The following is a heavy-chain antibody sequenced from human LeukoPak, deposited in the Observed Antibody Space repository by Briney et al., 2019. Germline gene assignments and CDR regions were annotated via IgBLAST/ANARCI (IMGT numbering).Heavy chain of an antibody. D-gene: IGHD4-23*01. CDR1: GFTFSSYW. CDR2: INSDRSTT. V-gene: IGHV3-74*01. J-gene: IGHJ4*02. Sequence: GGSLRLSCAASGFTFSSYWMHWVRQAPGKGLVWVSRINSDRSTTNYADSVKGRFTISRDSAKNTLYLQMNSLRAEDTAVYYCARWGPSVGAGDYWGQGTLVTVSS. CDR3: ARWGPSVGAGDY.